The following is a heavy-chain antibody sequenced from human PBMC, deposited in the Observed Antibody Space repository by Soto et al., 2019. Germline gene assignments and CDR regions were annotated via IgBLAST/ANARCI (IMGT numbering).Heavy chain of an antibody. CDR3: ARHYYDSSGYYWSSAFDI. Sequence: WGSLRLSCAASGFTFSDHYIDWCRHSPFKWREWVGRTRNKANSYTTEYAASVKGRFTISRDDSKNSLYLQMNSLKTEDTAVYYCARHYYDSSGYYWSSAFDIWGQGTMVTVSS. V-gene: IGHV3-72*01. J-gene: IGHJ3*02. CDR1: GFTFSDHY. D-gene: IGHD3-22*01. CDR2: TRNKANSYTT.